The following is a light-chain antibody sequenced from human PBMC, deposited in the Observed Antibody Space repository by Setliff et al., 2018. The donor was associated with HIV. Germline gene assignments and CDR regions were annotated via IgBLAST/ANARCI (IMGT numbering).Light chain of an antibody. CDR1: SSDVGNYNL. V-gene: IGLV2-23*02. CDR3: CSYAGSSTFV. J-gene: IGLJ1*01. CDR2: EVS. Sequence: QSALAQPASVSGSPGQSITNSCTGTSSDVGNYNLVSWYQHHPGKAPKVMIYEVSKRPSGVSNRCSGSKSGNTASLTISGLQAEDATDYYCCSYAGSSTFVFGTGTKVTVL.